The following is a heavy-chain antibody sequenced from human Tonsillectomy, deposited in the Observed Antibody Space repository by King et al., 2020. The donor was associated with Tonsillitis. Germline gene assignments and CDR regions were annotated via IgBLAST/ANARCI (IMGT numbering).Heavy chain of an antibody. CDR3: ARKFGVVLTWFDP. CDR2: INHSGST. D-gene: IGHD3-3*01. J-gene: IGHJ5*02. Sequence: VQLQQWGAGLLKPSETLSLTCAVYGGSFSGYYWNWIRQPPGKGLEWIGEINHSGSTNYNPSLKSRVTISVDTSKNQFSLKLTSVTAADTAVYYCARKFGVVLTWFDPWGQGTLVTVSS. V-gene: IGHV4-34*01. CDR1: GGSFSGYY.